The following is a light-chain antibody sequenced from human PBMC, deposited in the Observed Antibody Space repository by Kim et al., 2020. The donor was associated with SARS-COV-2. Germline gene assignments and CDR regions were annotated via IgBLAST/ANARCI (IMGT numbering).Light chain of an antibody. J-gene: IGKJ1*01. CDR2: DAS. CDR3: QQRSNWPWT. CDR1: QSASSY. Sequence: LSPGERATLYWRASQSASSYLAWYKQKPGQAPRLLIYDASNRATGIPARFRGSGSRTDFTLTISSLEPEVFAVYYCQQRSNWPWTFGQGTKVDIK. V-gene: IGKV3-11*01.